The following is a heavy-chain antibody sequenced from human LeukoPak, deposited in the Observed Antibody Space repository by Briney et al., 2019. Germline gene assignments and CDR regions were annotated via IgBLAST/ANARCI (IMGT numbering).Heavy chain of an antibody. CDR1: GYTFTGYY. D-gene: IGHD2-15*01. V-gene: IGHV1-8*02. CDR3: ARAGYCSGGSCPLKTKYNWFDP. Sequence: GASVKVSCKASGYTFTGYYMHWVRQAPGQGLEWMGWMNPNSGNTGYAQKSQGRVTMTRNTSISTAYMELSSLRSEDTAVYYCARAGYCSGGSCPLKTKYNWFDPWGQGTLVTVSS. CDR2: MNPNSGNT. J-gene: IGHJ5*02.